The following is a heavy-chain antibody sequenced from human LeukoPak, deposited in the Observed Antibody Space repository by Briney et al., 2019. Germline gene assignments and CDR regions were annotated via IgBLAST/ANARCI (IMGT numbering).Heavy chain of an antibody. V-gene: IGHV1-18*01. CDR3: ARDTVFSGSSDFDY. Sequence: ASVKVSCKASGYTFTSYGISWVRQAPRQGLEWMGWISAYNGNTNYAQKLQGRVTMTTDTSTSTAYMELRSLRSDDTAVYYCARDTVFSGSSDFDYWGQGTLVTVSS. CDR2: ISAYNGNT. D-gene: IGHD1-26*01. J-gene: IGHJ4*02. CDR1: GYTFTSYG.